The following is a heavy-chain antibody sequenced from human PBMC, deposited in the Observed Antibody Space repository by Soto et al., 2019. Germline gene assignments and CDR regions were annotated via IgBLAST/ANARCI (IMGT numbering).Heavy chain of an antibody. Sequence: QVQLVQSGAEVKIPGASVKVPCKASGYIFTSYAMHWVRQAPGQRPEWMGWISAGNGNTTYSQKFQGRVTITRDTSASTAYMELCSLRSEDTAVYYCARGWGGVAAAGTRLDFWGQGTLVTVSS. D-gene: IGHD6-13*01. CDR2: ISAGNGNT. CDR3: ARGWGGVAAAGTRLDF. J-gene: IGHJ4*02. V-gene: IGHV1-3*01. CDR1: GYIFTSYA.